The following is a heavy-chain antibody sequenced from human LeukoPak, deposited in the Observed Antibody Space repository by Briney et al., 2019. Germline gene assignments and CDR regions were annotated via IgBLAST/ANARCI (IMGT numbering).Heavy chain of an antibody. CDR3: ARRGWSGYPYFDY. V-gene: IGHV4-59*08. CDR2: IYYSGST. CDR1: GGSISSYY. Sequence: PSETLSLTCTVSGGSISSYYWSWIRQPPGKGLEWIGYIYYSGSTNYNPSLKSRVTISVDTSKNQFSLKLSSVTAADTAVYYCARRGWSGYPYFDYWGQGTLVTVSS. D-gene: IGHD3-3*01. J-gene: IGHJ4*02.